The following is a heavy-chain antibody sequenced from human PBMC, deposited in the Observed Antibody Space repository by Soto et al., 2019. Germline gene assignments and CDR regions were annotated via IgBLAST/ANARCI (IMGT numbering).Heavy chain of an antibody. V-gene: IGHV1-8*01. Sequence: ASVKVSCKASGYTFTSYDINWVRQATGQGLEWMGWMNPNSGNTGYAQKFQGRVTMTRNTSISTAYIELSSLRSEDTAVYYCARGNYYGTPEDYWGQGTLVTVSS. CDR3: ARGNYYGTPEDY. CDR1: GYTFTSYD. D-gene: IGHD3-10*01. J-gene: IGHJ4*02. CDR2: MNPNSGNT.